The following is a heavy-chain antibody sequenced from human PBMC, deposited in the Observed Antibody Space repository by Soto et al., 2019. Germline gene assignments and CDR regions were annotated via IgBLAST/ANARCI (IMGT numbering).Heavy chain of an antibody. J-gene: IGHJ6*02. CDR3: ASSLVSSTSLEIYYYYYYGMDV. D-gene: IGHD2-2*01. CDR1: GGTFSSYA. CDR2: IIPISGTA. V-gene: IGHV1-69*01. Sequence: QVQLVQSGAEVKKPGSSVKVSCKASGGTFSSYAISWVRQAPGQGLEWLGGIIPISGTANYAQKFQGRVTITADESTRTAYMELSSLRSEDTAVYYCASSLVSSTSLEIYYYYYYGMDVWGQGTTVTVSS.